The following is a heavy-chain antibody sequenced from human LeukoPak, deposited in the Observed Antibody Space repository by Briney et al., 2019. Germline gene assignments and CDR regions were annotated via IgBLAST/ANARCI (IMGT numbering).Heavy chain of an antibody. Sequence: SETLSLTCTVSGGSISSYYWSWIRQPPGKGLEWIGYIYYSGSTNYNPSLRSRFTISVDTSKNQFSLKLSSVTAADTAVYYCARGGNFGDYDGYFDYWGGGALVTVSS. D-gene: IGHD4-17*01. CDR2: IYYSGST. J-gene: IGHJ4*02. V-gene: IGHV4-59*08. CDR1: GGSISSYY. CDR3: ARGGNFGDYDGYFDY.